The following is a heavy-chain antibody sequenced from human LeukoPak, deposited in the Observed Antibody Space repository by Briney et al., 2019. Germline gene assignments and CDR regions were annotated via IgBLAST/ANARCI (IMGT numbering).Heavy chain of an antibody. CDR2: INTNTGNP. V-gene: IGHV7-4-1*02. D-gene: IGHD3-22*01. Sequence: GASVKVSCKASGYTFTSYAMNWVRQAPGQGLEWMRWINTNTGNPTYAQGFTGRFVFSLDTSVSTAYLQISSLKAEDTAVYYCARGIGDYYDSSGFSDYWGQGTLVTVSS. J-gene: IGHJ4*02. CDR1: GYTFTSYA. CDR3: ARGIGDYYDSSGFSDY.